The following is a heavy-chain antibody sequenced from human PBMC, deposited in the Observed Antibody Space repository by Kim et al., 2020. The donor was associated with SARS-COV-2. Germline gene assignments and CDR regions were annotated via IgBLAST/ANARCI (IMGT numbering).Heavy chain of an antibody. CDR1: GCTFSSYA. Sequence: SVKVSCKASGCTFSSYAISWVRQAPGQGLEWMGGIIPIFGTANYAQKFQGRVTITADESTSTAYMELSSLRSEDTAVYYCARSQLYNWNYYFDYCGEGNLVTVSS. V-gene: IGHV1-69*13. D-gene: IGHD1-7*01. J-gene: IGHJ4*02. CDR3: ARSQLYNWNYYFDY. CDR2: IIPIFGTA.